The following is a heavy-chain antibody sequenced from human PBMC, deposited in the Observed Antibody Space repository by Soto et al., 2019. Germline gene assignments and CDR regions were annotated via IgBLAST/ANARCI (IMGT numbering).Heavy chain of an antibody. Sequence: SVKVSCKASGGTFSSYAISWVRQAPGQGLEWMGGIIPIFGTANYAQKSQGRVTITADESTSTAYMELSSLRSEDTAVYYCARGVGAGGAFDIWGQGTMVTVSS. CDR3: ARGVGAGGAFDI. D-gene: IGHD1-26*01. CDR1: GGTFSSYA. V-gene: IGHV1-69*13. CDR2: IIPIFGTA. J-gene: IGHJ3*02.